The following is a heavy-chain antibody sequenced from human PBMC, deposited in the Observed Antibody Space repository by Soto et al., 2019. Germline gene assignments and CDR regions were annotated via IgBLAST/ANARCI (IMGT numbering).Heavy chain of an antibody. CDR3: AKFFVATGSSSGWPWSFPY. CDR2: ISGSGGTT. D-gene: IGHD6-25*01. Sequence: EVQLLESGGGLVQPGRSLRLSCAASGFTFSNYAMSWVRQAPGQGLEWVSAISGSGGTTYYADSVKGRFTISRDNSKNTMFLQRNSMRAEAVAVYYCAKFFVATGSSSGWPWSFPYWGQGTRVTVSS. V-gene: IGHV3-23*01. J-gene: IGHJ4*02. CDR1: GFTFSNYA.